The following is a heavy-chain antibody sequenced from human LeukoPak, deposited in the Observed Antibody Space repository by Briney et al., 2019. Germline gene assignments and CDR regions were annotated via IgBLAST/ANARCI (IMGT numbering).Heavy chain of an antibody. Sequence: GRSLRLSCAASGFTFSSYGMHWVRQGPGKGLEWVAVISPDGSGKFYADSVKGRFTISRDNPMNTLFLQMNSLRGDDTAVYYCAKERGAFSAYDYWGQGTLVTVPS. CDR2: ISPDGSGK. D-gene: IGHD6-19*01. J-gene: IGHJ4*02. CDR3: AKERGAFSAYDY. CDR1: GFTFSSYG. V-gene: IGHV3-30*18.